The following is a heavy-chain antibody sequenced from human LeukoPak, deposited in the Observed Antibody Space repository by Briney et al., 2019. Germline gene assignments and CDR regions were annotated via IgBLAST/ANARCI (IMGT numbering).Heavy chain of an antibody. D-gene: IGHD3-10*01. J-gene: IGHJ4*02. Sequence: ASVKVSCKASGYTFTGDYMHWVRQAPGQGLEWMGWINPNSGGTNYAQKFQGRVTLTRDTSINTAYMELSSLRSDDTAIYYCARAYGSGSSYHPDYWGQGTLVTVSS. V-gene: IGHV1-2*02. CDR3: ARAYGSGSSYHPDY. CDR1: GYTFTGDY. CDR2: INPNSGGT.